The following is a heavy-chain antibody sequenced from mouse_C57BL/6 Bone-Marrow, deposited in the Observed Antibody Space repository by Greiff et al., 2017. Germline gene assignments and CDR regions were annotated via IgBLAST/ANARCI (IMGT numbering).Heavy chain of an antibody. CDR2: IDPSDSYT. V-gene: IGHV1-69*01. Sequence: VQLQQPGAELVMPGASVKLSCKASGYTFTSYWMHWVKQRPGQGLEWIGEIDPSDSYTNYNQKFKGKSTLTVDKSSSTAYMQLSSLTSEDSAVYYCASLYYCGCTLFEYWGRGTTLTVSS. CDR1: GYTFTSYW. J-gene: IGHJ2*01. D-gene: IGHD1-1*01. CDR3: ASLYYCGCTLFEY.